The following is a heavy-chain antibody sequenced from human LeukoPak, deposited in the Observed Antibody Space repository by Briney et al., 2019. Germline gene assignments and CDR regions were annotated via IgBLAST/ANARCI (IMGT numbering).Heavy chain of an antibody. CDR3: ARAYSGKEYNWFDP. Sequence: GASVKVSCKASGYTFTGYYMHWVRQAPGQGLEWMGWINPNSGGTNYAQKFQGWVTMTRDTSISTAYMELSRLRSDDTAVYYCARAYSGKEYNWFDPWGQGTLVTVSS. CDR1: GYTFTGYY. CDR2: INPNSGGT. V-gene: IGHV1-2*04. J-gene: IGHJ5*02. D-gene: IGHD6-13*01.